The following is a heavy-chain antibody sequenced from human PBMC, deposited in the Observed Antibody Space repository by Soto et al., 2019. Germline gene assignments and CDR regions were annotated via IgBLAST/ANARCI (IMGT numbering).Heavy chain of an antibody. CDR3: ARAHYFDSGPLDY. V-gene: IGHV3-33*01. CDR2: IRYDGSNK. J-gene: IGHJ4*02. CDR1: GFSFTNYG. D-gene: IGHD3-22*01. Sequence: QVQLVESGGGVVQPGRSLRLSCAASGFSFTNYGMHWVRQAPGKGLEWVAVIRYDGSNKYYADSVKGRFTISRDNSKNTLYLQMTSLRAEDTAVYYCARAHYFDSGPLDYWGQGTLVTVSS.